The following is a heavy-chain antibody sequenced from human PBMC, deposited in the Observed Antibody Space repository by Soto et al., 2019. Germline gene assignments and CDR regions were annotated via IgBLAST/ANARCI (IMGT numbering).Heavy chain of an antibody. CDR1: GGTFSSYA. J-gene: IGHJ6*02. D-gene: IGHD6-6*01. V-gene: IGHV1-69*13. CDR2: IIPIFGTA. CDR3: ASVEYSSSSGGMDV. Sequence: WASVKVSCKASGGTFSSYAISWVRQAPGQGLEWMGGIIPIFGTANYAQKFQGRVTITADESTSTAYMELSSLRSEDTAVYYRASVEYSSSSGGMDVWGQGTTVTVSS.